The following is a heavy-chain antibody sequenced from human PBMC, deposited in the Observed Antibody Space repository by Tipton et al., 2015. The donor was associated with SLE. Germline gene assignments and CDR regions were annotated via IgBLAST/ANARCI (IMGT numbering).Heavy chain of an antibody. D-gene: IGHD3-3*01. V-gene: IGHV4-59*01. CDR1: GGSISSYY. CDR3: AGDLRFVNGVRLLAGYGMDI. J-gene: IGHJ6*02. Sequence: TLSLTCTVSGGSISSYYWSWIRQPPGKGLEWVGYIYYSGSTNYNPSLKSRVTISVDTSKNQFSLKLNSVTAADTAVYYCAGDLRFVNGVRLLAGYGMDIWGQGTPVTVSS. CDR2: IYYSGST.